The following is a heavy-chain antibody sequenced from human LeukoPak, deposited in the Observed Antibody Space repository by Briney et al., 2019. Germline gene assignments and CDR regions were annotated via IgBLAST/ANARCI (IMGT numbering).Heavy chain of an antibody. V-gene: IGHV4-34*01. J-gene: IGHJ4*02. Sequence: SETLSLTCAVYGGSFSGYYWSWTRQPPGKGLEWIGEINHSGSTNYNPSLKSRVTISVDTSKNQFSLKLSSVTAADTAVYYCARGRGSSWYETQDYWGQGTLVTVSS. CDR3: ARGRGSSWYETQDY. CDR1: GGSFSGYY. CDR2: INHSGST. D-gene: IGHD6-13*01.